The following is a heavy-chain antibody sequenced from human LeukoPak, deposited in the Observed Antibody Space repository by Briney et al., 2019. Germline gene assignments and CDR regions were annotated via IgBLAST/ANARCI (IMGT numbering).Heavy chain of an antibody. D-gene: IGHD3-9*01. CDR2: ISYDGSNK. V-gene: IGHV3-30*18. J-gene: IGHJ6*03. CDR3: AKDGTNYDILTGYYPRYSYYYYMDV. CDR1: GFTFSSYG. Sequence: GGSLRLSCAASGFTFSSYGMHWVRQAPGKGLEWVAVISYDGSNKYYADSVKGRFTISSDNSKNTLYLQMNSLRAEDTAVYYCAKDGTNYDILTGYYPRYSYYYYMDVWGKGTTVTVSS.